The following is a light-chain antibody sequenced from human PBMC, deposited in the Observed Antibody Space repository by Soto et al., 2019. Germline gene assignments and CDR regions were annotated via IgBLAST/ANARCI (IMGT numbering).Light chain of an antibody. CDR3: QQYNSWPPWT. Sequence: EIVVTQSPATLSVSPGERATLSCRASQSVSTNLAWYQQKPGQAPRLLIYGASTRATGIPARFSGSGSGTEFTLNISSLQSEDFAYYYCQQYNSWPPWTFGQGTKLEI. CDR2: GAS. V-gene: IGKV3-15*01. CDR1: QSVSTN. J-gene: IGKJ2*02.